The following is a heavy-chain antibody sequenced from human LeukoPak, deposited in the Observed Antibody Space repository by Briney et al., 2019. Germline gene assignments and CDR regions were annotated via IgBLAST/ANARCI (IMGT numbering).Heavy chain of an antibody. Sequence: GGSLRLSCAASGFTVSSNYMSWVRQAPGKGLEWVSVIYSGGSTYYADSVKGRFTISRDNSKNTLYLQMNSLRAEDTAVYYCAVRYYYDSSGQFDYWGQGTLVTVSS. V-gene: IGHV3-53*01. CDR1: GFTVSSNY. J-gene: IGHJ4*02. CDR2: IYSGGST. D-gene: IGHD3-22*01. CDR3: AVRYYYDSSGQFDY.